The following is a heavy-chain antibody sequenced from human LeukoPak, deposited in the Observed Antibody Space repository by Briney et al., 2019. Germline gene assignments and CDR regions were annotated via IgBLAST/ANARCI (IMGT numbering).Heavy chain of an antibody. V-gene: IGHV3-74*01. J-gene: IGHJ5*02. CDR3: AKGRRYNILTGFYVSEVDP. D-gene: IGHD3-9*01. CDR2: INSDGSST. CDR1: GFTFSDYW. Sequence: PGGSLRLSCAASGFTFSDYWMHWVRQAPGKGLVWVSRINSDGSSTTYADSVRGRFTISRDNSKNTLYLQMNSLRVEDTAVYYCAKGRRYNILTGFYVSEVDPWGQGTPVTVSS.